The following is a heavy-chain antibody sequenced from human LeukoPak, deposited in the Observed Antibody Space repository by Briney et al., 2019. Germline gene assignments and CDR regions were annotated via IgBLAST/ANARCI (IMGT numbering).Heavy chain of an antibody. CDR1: GFTFSSYG. CDR3: AKGFKDYDFWSGYENFDY. V-gene: IGHV3-30*18. Sequence: PGRSLRLSFAASGFTFSSYGMHWVRQAPGKGLEWVAVISYDGSNKYYADSVKGRFTISRDNSKNTLYLQMNSLRAEDTAVYYCAKGFKDYDFWSGYENFDYWGQGTLVTVSS. J-gene: IGHJ4*02. CDR2: ISYDGSNK. D-gene: IGHD3-3*01.